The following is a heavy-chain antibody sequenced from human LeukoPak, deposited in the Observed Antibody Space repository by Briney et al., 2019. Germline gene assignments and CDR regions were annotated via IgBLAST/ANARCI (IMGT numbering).Heavy chain of an antibody. CDR2: IIPIFGTA. V-gene: IGHV1-69*05. J-gene: IGHJ6*03. CDR1: GGTFSSYA. CDR3: ARDRAPHCSSTSCYSDHYYYYYMDV. D-gene: IGHD2-2*01. Sequence: ASVKVSCKASGGTFSSYAISWVRQAPGQGLEWMGGIIPIFGTANYAQKFQGRVTITTDEYTSTAYMELSSLRSEDTAVYYCARDRAPHCSSTSCYSDHYYYYYMDVWGKGTTVTVSS.